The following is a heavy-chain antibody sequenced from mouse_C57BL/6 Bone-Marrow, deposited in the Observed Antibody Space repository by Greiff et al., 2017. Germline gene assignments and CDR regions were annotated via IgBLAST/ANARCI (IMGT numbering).Heavy chain of an antibody. J-gene: IGHJ3*01. CDR2: ISNGGGST. CDR3: ASQEDY. CDR1: GFTFSDYY. Sequence: EVKLVESGGGLVQPGGSLKLSCAASGFTFSDYYMYWVRQTPEKRLEWVAYISNGGGSTYYPDTVKGRFTISRDNAKTTLYLQMSRLKSEDTAMYDWASQEDYWGQGTLVTGSA. V-gene: IGHV5-12*01.